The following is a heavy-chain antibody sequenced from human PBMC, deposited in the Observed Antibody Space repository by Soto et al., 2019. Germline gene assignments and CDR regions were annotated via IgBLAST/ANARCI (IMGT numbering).Heavy chain of an antibody. CDR1: GGTFSSFT. J-gene: IGHJ6*02. CDR2: IIPIYGTA. CDR3: AKDRRADWESYYYYAMDV. Sequence: SVKVSCKASGGTFSSFTISRVRQAPGQGLECMGGIIPIYGTADDAQKFQDRVTIIADASTTTAYMELSSLRSEDTAIYYCAKDRRADWESYYYYAMDVWGQGTTVTVSS. D-gene: IGHD1-26*01. V-gene: IGHV1-69*13.